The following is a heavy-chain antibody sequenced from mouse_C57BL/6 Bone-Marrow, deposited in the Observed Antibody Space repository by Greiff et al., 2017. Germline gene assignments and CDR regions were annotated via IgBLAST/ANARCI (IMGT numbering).Heavy chain of an antibody. Sequence: EVMLVESGPELVKPGASVKMSCKASGYKFTDYNMHWVKQSHGKSLEWIGYINPNNGGTSYNQKFKGKATLTVNKSSSTAYMELRSLTSEDSAVYYCARSVYDGYSFDYWGQGTTLTVSS. CDR3: ARSVYDGYSFDY. V-gene: IGHV1-22*01. CDR2: INPNNGGT. J-gene: IGHJ2*01. CDR1: GYKFTDYN. D-gene: IGHD2-3*01.